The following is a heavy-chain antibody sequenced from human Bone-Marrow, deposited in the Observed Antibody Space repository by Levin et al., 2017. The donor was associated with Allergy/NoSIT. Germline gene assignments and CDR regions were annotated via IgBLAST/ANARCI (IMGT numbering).Heavy chain of an antibody. CDR3: ASLLTTVTEYYYGMDV. CDR1: GFTFSSYG. D-gene: IGHD4-17*01. V-gene: IGHV3-33*01. J-gene: IGHJ6*02. Sequence: GESLKISCAASGFTFSSYGMHWVRQAPGKGLEWVAVIWYDGSKKYYADSVKGRFTISRDNSKNTLYLQMNSLRAEDTAVYYCASLLTTVTEYYYGMDVWGQGTTVTVSS. CDR2: IWYDGSKK.